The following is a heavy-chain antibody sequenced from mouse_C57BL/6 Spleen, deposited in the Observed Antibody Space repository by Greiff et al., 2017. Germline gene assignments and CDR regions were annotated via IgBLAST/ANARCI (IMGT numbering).Heavy chain of an antibody. Sequence: VQLQQPGAELVRPGSSVKLSCKASGYTFTSYWMDWVKQRPGQGLEWIGTIYPSDSETHYNQKFKDKATVTVDNSSSTAYMPLSSLTSEDSAVDYCAREGHYSNYVSAYWGQGTLVTVSA. CDR1: GYTFTSYW. D-gene: IGHD2-5*01. J-gene: IGHJ3*01. V-gene: IGHV1-61*01. CDR3: AREGHYSNYVSAY. CDR2: IYPSDSET.